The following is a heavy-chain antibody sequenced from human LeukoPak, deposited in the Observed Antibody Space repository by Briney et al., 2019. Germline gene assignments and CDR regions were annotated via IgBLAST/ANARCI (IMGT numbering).Heavy chain of an antibody. Sequence: GGSLRLSCAASGFTFSSYSMNWVRQAPGKGLEWVSYTSSSSSTIYYADSVKGRFTISRDNAKNSLYLQMNSLRAEDTAVYYCARDRDYYDSSGYYFYYYGMDVWGQGTTVTVSS. CDR2: TSSSSSTI. CDR1: GFTFSSYS. CDR3: ARDRDYYDSSGYYFYYYGMDV. D-gene: IGHD3-22*01. J-gene: IGHJ6*02. V-gene: IGHV3-48*01.